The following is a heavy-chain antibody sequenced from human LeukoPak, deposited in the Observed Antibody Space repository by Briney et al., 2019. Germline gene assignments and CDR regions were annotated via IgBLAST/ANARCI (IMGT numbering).Heavy chain of an antibody. CDR2: IDWDDDK. CDR1: GFSLSTSGMC. D-gene: IGHD2-15*01. V-gene: IGHV2-70*11. Sequence: SGPALVKPTQTLTLTCTFSGFSLSTSGMCVSWIRQPPGKALEWLARIDWDDDKYYSTSLKTRLTISKDTSKNQVVLTMTNMDPVDTATYDCARLGRYCSGGSCYYFDYWGQGTLVTVSS. CDR3: ARLGRYCSGGSCYYFDY. J-gene: IGHJ4*02.